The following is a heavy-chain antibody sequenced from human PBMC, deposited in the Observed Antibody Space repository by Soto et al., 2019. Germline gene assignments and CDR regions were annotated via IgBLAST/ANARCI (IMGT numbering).Heavy chain of an antibody. V-gene: IGHV4-59*12. Sequence: PSETLSLTCTVSGGSISSYYWSWIRQPPGKGLGWIGYIYYSGSTNYNPSLKSQVTISVDTSKNQFSLKLSSVTAADTVVYYCARGPPLGYWGQGILVTVSS. J-gene: IGHJ4*02. CDR2: IYYSGST. CDR3: ARGPPLGY. CDR1: GGSISSYY.